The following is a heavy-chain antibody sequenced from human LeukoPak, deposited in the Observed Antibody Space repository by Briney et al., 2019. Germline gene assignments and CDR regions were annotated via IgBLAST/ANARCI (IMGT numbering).Heavy chain of an antibody. V-gene: IGHV3-66*01. D-gene: IGHD2-8*02. CDR2: IYSGGST. J-gene: IGHJ5*02. CDR3: ARDTGICTGGRCYGGYFDP. CDR1: GFTFSDHY. Sequence: GGSLRLSCVASGFTFSDHYMDWVRQAPGKGLEWVSLIYSGGSTYYADSVKGRLYISRDNSKNTLYLRMNNLRAEDTAVYYCARDTGICTGGRCYGGYFDPWGQGTLVTVSS.